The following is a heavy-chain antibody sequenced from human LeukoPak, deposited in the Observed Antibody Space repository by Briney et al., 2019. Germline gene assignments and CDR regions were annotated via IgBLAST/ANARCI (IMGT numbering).Heavy chain of an antibody. CDR2: IYYSGST. V-gene: IGHV4-39*01. CDR3: ARQVVPAAMLLWFGELLYDY. CDR1: GGSLSSSSYY. D-gene: IGHD3-10*01. J-gene: IGHJ4*02. Sequence: SETLSLTCTVSGGSLSSSSYYWGWIRQPPGKGLEWIGSIYYSGSTYYNPSLKSRVTISVDTSKNQFSLKLSSVTAADTAVYYCARQVVPAAMLLWFGELLYDYWGQGTLVTVSS.